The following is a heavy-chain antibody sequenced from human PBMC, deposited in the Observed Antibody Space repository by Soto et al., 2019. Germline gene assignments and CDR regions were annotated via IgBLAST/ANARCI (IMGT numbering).Heavy chain of an antibody. CDR2: IIPIFGTA. CDR3: ARDKQCIGWNHHAFDY. CDR1: GGTFSSYA. D-gene: IGHD1-1*01. J-gene: IGHJ4*02. Sequence: QVQLVQSGAEVKKPGSSVKVSCKASGGTFSSYAISWVRQAPGQGLEWMGGIIPIFGTANYAQKFQGRVTITADESTSTAYMEMSSLRSEDTAVYYCARDKQCIGWNHHAFDYWGQGTLVTVSS. V-gene: IGHV1-69*01.